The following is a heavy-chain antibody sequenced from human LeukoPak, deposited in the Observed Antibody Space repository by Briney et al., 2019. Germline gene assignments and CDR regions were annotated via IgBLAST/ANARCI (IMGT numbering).Heavy chain of an antibody. J-gene: IGHJ4*02. CDR2: ISGSGGST. D-gene: IGHD6-19*01. CDR3: AKDSSGSLYYFDY. Sequence: GGSLRLSRAASGFTFSSYAMSWVRQAPGKGLEWVSAISGSGGSTYYADSVKGRFTVSRDNSKNTLYLQMNSLRVEDMAVYYCAKDSSGSLYYFDYWGQGALVTVSS. CDR1: GFTFSSYA. V-gene: IGHV3-23*01.